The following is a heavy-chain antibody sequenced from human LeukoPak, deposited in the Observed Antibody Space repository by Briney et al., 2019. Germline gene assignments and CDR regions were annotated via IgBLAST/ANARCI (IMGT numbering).Heavy chain of an antibody. CDR1: GGTFSSYA. CDR3: ATLGYCTNGVCYTSEYFQH. CDR2: IIPIFGTA. D-gene: IGHD2-8*01. V-gene: IGHV1-69*06. Sequence: SVKVSCKASGGTFSSYAISWVRQAPGQGLEWMGGIIPIFGTANYAQKFQGRVTMTEDTSTDTAYMELSSLRSEDTAVYYCATLGYCTNGVCYTSEYFQHWGQGTLVTVSS. J-gene: IGHJ1*01.